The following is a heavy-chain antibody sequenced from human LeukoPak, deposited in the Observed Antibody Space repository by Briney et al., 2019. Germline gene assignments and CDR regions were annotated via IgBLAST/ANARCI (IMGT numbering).Heavy chain of an antibody. CDR2: IYYSGST. CDR3: ARGSYDSSGYYYAPREYYFDY. J-gene: IGHJ4*02. Sequence: PSETLSLTCTVSSGSISSYYWSWIRQPPGKGLEWIGYIYYSGSTNYNPSLKSRVTISVGTSKNQFSLKLSSVTAADTAVYYCARGSYDSSGYYYAPREYYFDYWGRGTLVTVSS. D-gene: IGHD3-22*01. V-gene: IGHV4-59*08. CDR1: SGSISSYY.